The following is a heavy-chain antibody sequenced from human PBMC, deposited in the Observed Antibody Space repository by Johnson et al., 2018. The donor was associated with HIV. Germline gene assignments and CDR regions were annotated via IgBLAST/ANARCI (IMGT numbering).Heavy chain of an antibody. CDR3: ARAYMSSGSYYDAFDI. J-gene: IGHJ3*02. V-gene: IGHV3-20*04. Sequence: EKLVESGGGVVRRGGSLRLSCAASGFTFDDYGMSWVRQAPGKGLEWVSGINWNGDSTGYADSVKGRFTISRDNAKNSLYLQMNSLRAEDTALYYCARAYMSSGSYYDAFDIWGQGTMVIVSS. D-gene: IGHD1-26*01. CDR2: INWNGDST. CDR1: GFTFDDYG.